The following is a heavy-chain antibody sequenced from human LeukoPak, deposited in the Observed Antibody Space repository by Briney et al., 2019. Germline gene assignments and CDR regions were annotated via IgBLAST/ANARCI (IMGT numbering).Heavy chain of an antibody. CDR1: GLTLSSYA. Sequence: GGPLSLSCGACGLTLSSYAVLWPRQARDGAVEWVAVISYDGSNKYYAHSVKGRFTISRDNSKNTLYLQMNSLRAEDTAVYYCARVNFYCYDSSRYYDYGGRGPLDTVSS. D-gene: IGHD3-22*01. CDR3: ARVNFYCYDSSRYYDY. V-gene: IGHV3-30-3*01. CDR2: ISYDGSNK. J-gene: IGHJ4*02.